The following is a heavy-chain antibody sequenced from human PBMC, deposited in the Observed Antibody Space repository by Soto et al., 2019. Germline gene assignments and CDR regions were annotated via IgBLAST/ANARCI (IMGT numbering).Heavy chain of an antibody. J-gene: IGHJ4*02. V-gene: IGHV3-30*18. D-gene: IGHD6-19*01. CDR2: ISYDGSNK. CDR3: AKDLLTLSSGWFDY. CDR1: GFTFSSYG. Sequence: GGYLRLSCAASGFTFSSYGMHWVRQAPGKGLEWVAVISYDGSNKYYADSVKGRFTISRDNSKNTLYLQMNSLRAEDTAVYYCAKDLLTLSSGWFDYWGQGTLVTVSS.